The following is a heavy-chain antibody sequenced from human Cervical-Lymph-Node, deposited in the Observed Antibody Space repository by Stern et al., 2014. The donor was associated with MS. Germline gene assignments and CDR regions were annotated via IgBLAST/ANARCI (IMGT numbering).Heavy chain of an antibody. V-gene: IGHV3-11*01. D-gene: IGHD2-15*01. CDR1: GFTFSDYY. Sequence: DQLVESGGGLVKAGGSLRLSCAASGFTFSDYYMSWIRQAPGKGLEWVSYISRGGTSVYYAESVEGRFTISGDNAKNSLFLQMNSLRAEDTAIYYCVRDLCKSRICYPFDYWGQGTPVTVSS. CDR3: VRDLCKSRICYPFDY. J-gene: IGHJ4*02. CDR2: ISRGGTSV.